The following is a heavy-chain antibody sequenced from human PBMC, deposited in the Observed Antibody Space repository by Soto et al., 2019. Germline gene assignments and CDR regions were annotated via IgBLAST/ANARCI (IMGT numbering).Heavy chain of an antibody. CDR2: ISAYNGNT. V-gene: IGHV1-18*01. Sequence: ASVKVSCKASGGTFSSYAISWVRQAPGQGLEWMGWISAYNGNTNYAQKLQGRVTMTTDTSTSTAYMELRSLRSDDTAVYYCARVPGYSSGWYGGYYGMDVWGQGTTVTVSS. CDR3: ARVPGYSSGWYGGYYGMDV. J-gene: IGHJ6*02. D-gene: IGHD6-19*01. CDR1: GGTFSSYA.